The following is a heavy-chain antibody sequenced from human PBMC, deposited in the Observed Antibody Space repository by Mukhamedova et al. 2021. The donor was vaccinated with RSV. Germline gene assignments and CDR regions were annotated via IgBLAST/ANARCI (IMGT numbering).Heavy chain of an antibody. Sequence: GLEWMGGIIPILGIANYAQKFQGRVTITADESTSTAYMELSSLRSEDTAVYYCARGGRGQWLTEGYFDYWGQGTLVNVSS. CDR2: IIPILGIA. D-gene: IGHD6-19*01. CDR3: ARGGRGQWLTEGYFDY. V-gene: IGHV1-69*10. J-gene: IGHJ4*02.